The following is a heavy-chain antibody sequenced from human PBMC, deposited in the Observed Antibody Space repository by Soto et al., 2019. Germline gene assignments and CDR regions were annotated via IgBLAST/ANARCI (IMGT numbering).Heavy chain of an antibody. D-gene: IGHD6-13*01. Sequence: ASVKVSCKASGGTFSSYAISWVRQAPGQGLEWMGGIIPIFGTANYARKFQGRVTITADESTSIAYMELSSLRSEDTAVYYCARVGYSSSWYTYWGQGTLVTVSS. CDR1: GGTFSSYA. V-gene: IGHV1-69*13. CDR2: IIPIFGTA. CDR3: ARVGYSSSWYTY. J-gene: IGHJ4*02.